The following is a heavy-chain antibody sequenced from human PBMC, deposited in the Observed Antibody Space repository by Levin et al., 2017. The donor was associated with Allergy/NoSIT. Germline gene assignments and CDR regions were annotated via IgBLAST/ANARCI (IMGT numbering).Heavy chain of an antibody. V-gene: IGHV3-49*04. D-gene: IGHD3-16*02. CDR3: ARGGPPNYDYNWGSYRVGYFDY. CDR1: GFTFGDYA. J-gene: IGHJ4*02. CDR2: IRNKAHGGTT. Sequence: AGGSLRLSCTGSGFTFGDYAMSWVRQAPGKGLEWVGFIRNKAHGGTTEYAASVKGRLTISRDDSKSIAYLQMNSLKTEDTAVYFCARGGPPNYDYNWGSYRVGYFDYWGQGTLVTVSS.